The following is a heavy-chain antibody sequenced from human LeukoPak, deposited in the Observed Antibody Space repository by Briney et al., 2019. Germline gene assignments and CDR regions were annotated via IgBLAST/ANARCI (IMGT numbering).Heavy chain of an antibody. CDR2: IYYNVDN. CDR3: ASYYASGSYYFDY. CDR1: GGSISSYY. J-gene: IGHJ4*02. D-gene: IGHD3-10*01. Sequence: SETLSLTCTVSGGSISSYYWSWIRQPPGKGLEWIGSIYYNVDNYYNPSLKSRVTISVDTSKTQFSLKLGSVTAADTAVYYCASYYASGSYYFDYWGQGTLVTVSS. V-gene: IGHV4-59*05.